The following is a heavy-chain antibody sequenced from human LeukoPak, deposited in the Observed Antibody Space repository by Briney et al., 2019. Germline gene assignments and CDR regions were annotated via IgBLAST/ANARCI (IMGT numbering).Heavy chain of an antibody. CDR2: IRGIRGTYST. V-gene: IGHV3-23*01. CDR1: GFTFSSYA. D-gene: IGHD4-17*01. Sequence: GGSLRLSCAASGFTFSSYAMSWVRQAPGKGLEWVSAIRGIRGTYSTEYADSVKDRFTISRDNSKSTLYLQMNSLRAEDTAVYYCGRDPNGDYIGAFDMWGQGTVVTVSS. CDR3: GRDPNGDYIGAFDM. J-gene: IGHJ3*02.